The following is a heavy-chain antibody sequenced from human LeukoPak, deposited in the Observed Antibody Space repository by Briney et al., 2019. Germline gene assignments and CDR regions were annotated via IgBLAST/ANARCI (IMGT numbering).Heavy chain of an antibody. CDR1: GFTFSSYA. D-gene: IGHD3-10*01. V-gene: IGHV3-23*01. Sequence: GGSLRLSCAASGFTFSSYAMSWVRKAPGKGLEWFSAISCSGGSTYYADSVRGGFTISSDNSKNTLYLQMNSLRAEDTAVYYCAKGFNSGSSIRSFDYWGQGTLVTVSS. CDR3: AKGFNSGSSIRSFDY. CDR2: ISCSGGST. J-gene: IGHJ4*02.